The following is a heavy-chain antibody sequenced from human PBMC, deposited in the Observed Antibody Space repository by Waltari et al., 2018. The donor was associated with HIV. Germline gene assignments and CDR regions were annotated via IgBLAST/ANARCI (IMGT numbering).Heavy chain of an antibody. CDR1: GFTFGNAW. V-gene: IGHV3-15*01. D-gene: IGHD3-3*01. Sequence: EVQLVESGGGLVKPGGSLRLSCAAYGFTFGNAWMSWVRQAPGKGLEWVGRIKSKTDGGTTDYAAPVKGRFTISRDDSKNTLYLQMNSLKTEDTAVYYCTIRTIFGALQHWGQGTLVTVSS. CDR3: TIRTIFGALQH. J-gene: IGHJ1*01. CDR2: IKSKTDGGTT.